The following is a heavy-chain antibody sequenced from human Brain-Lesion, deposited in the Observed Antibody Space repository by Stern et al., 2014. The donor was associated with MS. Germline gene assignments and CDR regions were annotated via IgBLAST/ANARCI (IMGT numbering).Heavy chain of an antibody. Sequence: EVQLVESVGDFVQPGGSLRLSCVASGFTFSDYWLTWVRQAPGKGLQWVANINQEGSDKNYVDSVKGRFTISRDNAKNSLYLQMNSLRVDDTAVYYCARIDRGNYDFWSGYYDYWFDPWGQGTLVTVSS. CDR1: GFTFSDYW. D-gene: IGHD3-3*01. V-gene: IGHV3-7*01. J-gene: IGHJ5*02. CDR3: ARIDRGNYDFWSGYYDYWFDP. CDR2: INQEGSDK.